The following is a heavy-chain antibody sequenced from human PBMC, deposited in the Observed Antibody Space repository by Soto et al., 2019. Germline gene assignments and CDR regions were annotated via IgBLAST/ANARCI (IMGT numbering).Heavy chain of an antibody. CDR1: GFTFSSYS. J-gene: IGHJ4*02. V-gene: IGHV3-21*01. CDR3: ARGGNRQQLVDY. CDR2: ISSSSSYI. D-gene: IGHD6-13*01. Sequence: PGGSLRLSCAASGFTFSSYSMNWVRQAPGKGLEWVSSISSSSSYIYYADSVKGQFTISRDNAKNSLYLQMNSLRAEDTAVYYCARGGNRQQLVDYWGQGTLVTVSS.